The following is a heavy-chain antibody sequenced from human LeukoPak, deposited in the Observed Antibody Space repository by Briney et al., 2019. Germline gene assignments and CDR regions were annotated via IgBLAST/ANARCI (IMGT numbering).Heavy chain of an antibody. D-gene: IGHD2-15*01. CDR1: GYTFTDYY. CDR3: ARESCSGGSCSSFSLCAFDI. Sequence: ASVKVSCKASGYTFTDYYMHWVRQAPGQGLEWMGWINTNGGGTNYAQKFQGWVTMTRDESISTAYMELSRLRSDDTAVYYCARESCSGGSCSSFSLCAFDIWGQGTMVTVSS. J-gene: IGHJ3*02. V-gene: IGHV1-2*04. CDR2: INTNGGGT.